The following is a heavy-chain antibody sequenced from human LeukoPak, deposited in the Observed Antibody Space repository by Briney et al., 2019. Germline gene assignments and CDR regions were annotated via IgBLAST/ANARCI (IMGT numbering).Heavy chain of an antibody. D-gene: IGHD4-23*01. CDR2: ISSSSSDI. CDR1: GFTLSSYA. Sequence: GESLRLSSTGSGFTLSSYAMNRVRRAPGQGLEWVSSISSSSSDIYYTDSVKGRFTISRDNAKNSLYLQMNSLRAEDTAVYYCVTDYGGSSGAFDIWGQGTMVTVSS. CDR3: VTDYGGSSGAFDI. J-gene: IGHJ3*02. V-gene: IGHV3-21*01.